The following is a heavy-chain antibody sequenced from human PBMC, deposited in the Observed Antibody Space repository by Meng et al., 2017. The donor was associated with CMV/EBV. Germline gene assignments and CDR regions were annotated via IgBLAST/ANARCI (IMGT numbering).Heavy chain of an antibody. CDR3: ASSRGAWGLLGFDY. Sequence: GESLKISCAASGFTVSSNYMSWVRQAPGKGLEWVAVISYDGSNKYYADSVKGRFTISRDNSKNTLYLQMNSLRAEDTAVYYCASSRGAWGLLGFDYWGQGTLVTVSS. J-gene: IGHJ4*02. V-gene: IGHV3-30-3*01. CDR1: GFTVSSNY. D-gene: IGHD3-16*01. CDR2: ISYDGSNK.